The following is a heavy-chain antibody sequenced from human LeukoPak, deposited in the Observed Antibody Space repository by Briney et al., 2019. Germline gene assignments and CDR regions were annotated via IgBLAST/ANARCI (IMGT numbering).Heavy chain of an antibody. D-gene: IGHD2-21*01. J-gene: IGHJ3*02. CDR1: GFTFSSSF. CDR3: AKRLDSFAFDI. Sequence: GGSLRLPCEASGFTFSSSFMSWVRQAPGRGLEWVSSFSDIGYYADSVKGRFTISRDNAKNTLYLQMDSLRAEDTAVYYCAKRLDSFAFDIRGQGTMVTVSS. V-gene: IGHV3-23*01. CDR2: FSDIG.